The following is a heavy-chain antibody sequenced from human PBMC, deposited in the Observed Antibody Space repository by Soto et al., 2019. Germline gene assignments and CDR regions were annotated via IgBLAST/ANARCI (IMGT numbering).Heavy chain of an antibody. CDR2: KSYDGSNT. CDR1: GFTFSSYG. V-gene: IGHV3-30*18. D-gene: IGHD6-19*01. J-gene: IGHJ4*02. CDR3: AKDGNVYSSGWYAPSLDY. Sequence: QVQLVESGGGVVQPGRSLRLSCAASGFTFSSYGMHWVRQAPGKGLEWVAAKSYDGSNTYYGDTVKGRFTISRDNSKNTLSLQMNSLRAEATAVYYCAKDGNVYSSGWYAPSLDYWGQGTLVTVSS.